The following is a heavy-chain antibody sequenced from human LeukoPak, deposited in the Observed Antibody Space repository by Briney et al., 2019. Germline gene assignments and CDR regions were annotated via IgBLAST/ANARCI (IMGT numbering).Heavy chain of an antibody. V-gene: IGHV3-21*01. CDR3: ARAKDPGYSSSWSFDY. CDR1: GFTFSSYS. CDR2: ISSSSSYL. J-gene: IGHJ4*02. D-gene: IGHD6-13*01. Sequence: GGSLRLSCAASGFTFSSYSMNWVRQAPGKGLEWVSSISSSSSYLYYADSVKGRFTISRDNAKNSLYLQMNSLRAEDTAVYYCARAKDPGYSSSWSFDYWGQGTLVTVSS.